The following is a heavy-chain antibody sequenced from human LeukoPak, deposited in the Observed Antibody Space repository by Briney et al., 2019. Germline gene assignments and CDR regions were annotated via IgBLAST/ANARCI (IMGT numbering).Heavy chain of an antibody. V-gene: IGHV1-69*02. Sequence: SVKDSRKASGGTFTSYTISWVRQAPGQGLEWMGRIIPILGIANYAQKFQGRVTITADKSTSTAYMELSSLRSEDTAVYYCARATTGEADYWGQGTLVTVSS. CDR2: IIPILGIA. D-gene: IGHD7-27*01. CDR1: GGTFTSYT. CDR3: ARATTGEADY. J-gene: IGHJ4*02.